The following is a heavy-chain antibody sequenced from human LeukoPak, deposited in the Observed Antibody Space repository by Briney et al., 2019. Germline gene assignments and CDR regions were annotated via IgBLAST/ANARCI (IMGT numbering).Heavy chain of an antibody. D-gene: IGHD2-8*01. CDR2: ISGSGSST. V-gene: IGHV3-23*01. J-gene: IGHJ4*02. CDR3: TRDLNVGDLGYFDY. CDR1: GFTSSTSA. Sequence: GGSLRLSCAASGFTSSTSAMSWVRQAPGKGLEWVSAISGSGSSTYYADSVKGRFTISRDNSKNTLYLQMNSLRAEDTAVYYCTRDLNVGDLGYFDYWGQGTLVTVSS.